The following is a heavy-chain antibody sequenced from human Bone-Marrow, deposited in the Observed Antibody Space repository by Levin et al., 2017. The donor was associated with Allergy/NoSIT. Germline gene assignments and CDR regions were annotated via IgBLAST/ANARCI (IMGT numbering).Heavy chain of an antibody. J-gene: IGHJ5*02. Sequence: GGSLRLSCEVSGFTLSSHAMSWVRQAPGKGLEWVSGTIGNGEKTFYADSVKGRLTTSRDNPKNTVYLEMNNVRADDTAVYDCGKDSGNYFGWLGPWGQGTLVTVAS. CDR3: GKDSGNYFGWLGP. CDR1: GFTLSSHA. CDR2: TIGNGEKT. V-gene: IGHV3-23*01. D-gene: IGHD3-22*01.